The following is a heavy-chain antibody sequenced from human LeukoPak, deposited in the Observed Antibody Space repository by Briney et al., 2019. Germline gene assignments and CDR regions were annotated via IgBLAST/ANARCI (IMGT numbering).Heavy chain of an antibody. CDR2: MYPDDSDT. J-gene: IGHJ4*02. V-gene: IGHV5-51*01. CDR1: GYSFTNYW. CDR3: ARLLDSSGWYWKY. Sequence: GESLKISCKGSGYSFTNYWIAWVRQMPGKGLGWMGIMYPDDSDTTYSPSFQGRVTISADKSISTAYLQWSTLQASDTGMYYCARLLDSSGWYWKYWGQGTLVTVSS. D-gene: IGHD6-19*01.